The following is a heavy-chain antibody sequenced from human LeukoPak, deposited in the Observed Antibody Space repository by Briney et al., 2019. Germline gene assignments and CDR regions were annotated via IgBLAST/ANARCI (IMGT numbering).Heavy chain of an antibody. V-gene: IGHV4-38-2*02. Sequence: PSETLSLTCTVSGYSISSSYYWGWIRQPPGKGLEWIGSIYHSGSIYYNPSLKSRVTISVDTSKNQFSLRLTSVTAADTAVYFCATLVSTRYYFDYWGQGTLVTVSS. CDR1: GYSISSSYY. CDR2: IYHSGSI. CDR3: ATLVSTRYYFDY. J-gene: IGHJ4*02. D-gene: IGHD5/OR15-5a*01.